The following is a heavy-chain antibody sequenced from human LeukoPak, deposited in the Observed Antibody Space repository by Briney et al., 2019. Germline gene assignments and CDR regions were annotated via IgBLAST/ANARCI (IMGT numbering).Heavy chain of an antibody. D-gene: IGHD1-26*01. J-gene: IGHJ4*02. CDR2: IYTSGST. Sequence: PSETLSLTCTVSGGSISSGSYYWSWIRQPAGKGLEWIGRIYTSGSTNYNPSLKSRVTISVDTSKNQFSLKLSSVTAADTAVYYCARTGVGALDYWGQGTLVTVSS. CDR3: ARTGVGALDY. CDR1: GGSISSGSYY. V-gene: IGHV4-61*02.